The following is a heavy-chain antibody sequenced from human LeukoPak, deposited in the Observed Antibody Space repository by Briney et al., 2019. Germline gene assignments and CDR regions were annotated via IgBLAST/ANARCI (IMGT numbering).Heavy chain of an antibody. V-gene: IGHV1-69*13. Sequence: GAAVKVSCKASGGTFSTYAINWVRQAPGQGLEWMGGIIPIFGSANYAQKFQGRVTITADESTSTAYMELSGLRSDDTAVYDCARDYGSGSYYNDKYGMDVWGQGTTVTVSS. CDR1: GGTFSTYA. CDR2: IIPIFGSA. J-gene: IGHJ6*02. CDR3: ARDYGSGSYYNDKYGMDV. D-gene: IGHD3-10*01.